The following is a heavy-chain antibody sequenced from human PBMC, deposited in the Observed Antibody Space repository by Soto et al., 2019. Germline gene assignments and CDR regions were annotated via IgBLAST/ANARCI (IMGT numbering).Heavy chain of an antibody. D-gene: IGHD3-10*01. Sequence: ESGGGVVQPGRSLRLSCAASGFTFSNYGMHWVRQAPGKGLDWVAVISYDGSIEYYSESVKGRFSMSRDNSENTVYLQMNSLRTEDTAVYFCGRDWVWFGAHPIDNWGQGTLVTVSS. CDR3: GRDWVWFGAHPIDN. CDR2: ISYDGSIE. CDR1: GFTFSNYG. V-gene: IGHV3-30*03. J-gene: IGHJ4*02.